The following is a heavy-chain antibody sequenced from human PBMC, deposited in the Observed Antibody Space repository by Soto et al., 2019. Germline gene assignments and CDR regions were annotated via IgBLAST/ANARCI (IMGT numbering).Heavy chain of an antibody. V-gene: IGHV3-30-3*01. D-gene: IGHD3-22*01. CDR2: ISYDGSNK. CDR3: AREGYYYDSSGYYDY. CDR1: GFTFSSYA. J-gene: IGHJ4*02. Sequence: QVQLVESGGGVVQPGRSLRLSCAASGFTFSSYAMHWVHQAPGKGLEWVAVISYDGSNKYYADSVKGRFTISRDNSKNTLYLQMNSLRAEDTAVYYCAREGYYYDSSGYYDYWGQGTLVTVSS.